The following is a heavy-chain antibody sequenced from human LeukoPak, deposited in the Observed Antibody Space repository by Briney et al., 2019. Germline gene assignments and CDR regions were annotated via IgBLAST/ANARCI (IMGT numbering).Heavy chain of an antibody. CDR1: GFTFSNYW. D-gene: IGHD6-19*01. CDR3: ARDQYYSSSD. Sequence: GGSLRLSCAASGFTFSNYWMSWVRQAPGKGLEWVANIKEDGSEKYYVDAVRGRFTISRDNAKKSLFLQMNSLRAEDTAVYYCARDQYYSSSDWGQGTLVTVSS. J-gene: IGHJ4*02. V-gene: IGHV3-7*03. CDR2: IKEDGSEK.